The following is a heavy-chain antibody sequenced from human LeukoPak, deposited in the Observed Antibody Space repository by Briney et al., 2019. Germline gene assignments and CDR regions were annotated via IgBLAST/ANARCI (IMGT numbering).Heavy chain of an antibody. CDR1: GGSISSSSYY. CDR2: IYYSGST. D-gene: IGHD1-26*01. J-gene: IGHJ4*02. Sequence: SETLSLTCTVSGGSISSSSYYWGWIRQPPGKGLEWIGSIYYSGSTYYNPSLKSRVTISVDTSKNQFSLKLSSVTAADTAVYYCARSLGSVSIDYWGQGTLVTVSS. V-gene: IGHV4-39*07. CDR3: ARSLGSVSIDY.